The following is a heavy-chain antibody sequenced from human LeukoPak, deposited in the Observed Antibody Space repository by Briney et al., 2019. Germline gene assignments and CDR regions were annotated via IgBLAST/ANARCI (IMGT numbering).Heavy chain of an antibody. Sequence: SVKVSCKASGGTFSSYAISWVRQAPGQGLEWMGRIIPILRIANYAQKFQGRVTITADKSTSTACMELSSLRSEDTAVYYCARDLPPPDIVVVPAAKNHNWFDPWGQGTLVTVSS. CDR1: GGTFSSYA. CDR3: ARDLPPPDIVVVPAAKNHNWFDP. V-gene: IGHV1-69*04. D-gene: IGHD2-2*01. J-gene: IGHJ5*02. CDR2: IIPILRIA.